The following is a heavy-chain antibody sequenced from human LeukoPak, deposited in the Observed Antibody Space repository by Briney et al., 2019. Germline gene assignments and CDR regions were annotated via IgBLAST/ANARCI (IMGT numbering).Heavy chain of an antibody. V-gene: IGHV4-34*01. J-gene: IGHJ3*02. CDR3: ARYPITMIVTQPGDAFDI. Sequence: SETLSLTCAVYGGSFSGYYWSWIRQPPGKGLEWIGEINHSGSTNYNPSLKSRVTISVDTSKNQFSLKLSSVTAADTAVYYCARYPITMIVTQPGDAFDIWGQGTMVTVSS. CDR2: INHSGST. D-gene: IGHD3-22*01. CDR1: GGSFSGYY.